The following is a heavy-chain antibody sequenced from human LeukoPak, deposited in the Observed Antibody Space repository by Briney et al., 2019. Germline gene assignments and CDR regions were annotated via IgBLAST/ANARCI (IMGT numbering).Heavy chain of an antibody. V-gene: IGHV3-20*04. D-gene: IGHD2-2*01. CDR3: GRVYCSTTSCYDYYDYYMDV. Sequence: GGSLRLSCAASGFRFDDYGMSWVRHVPGKGLQRVAGTNWGGASTGYADSVKGRFTISRDNGKNFVYLQMNSLRVEDTALYFCGRVYCSTTSCYDYYDYYMDVWGKGTTVIVSS. CDR1: GFRFDDYG. J-gene: IGHJ6*03. CDR2: TNWGGAST.